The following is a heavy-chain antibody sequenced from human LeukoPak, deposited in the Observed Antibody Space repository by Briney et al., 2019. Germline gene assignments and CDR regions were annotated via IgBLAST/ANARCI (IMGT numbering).Heavy chain of an antibody. Sequence: GGSLRLSCAASEFSFSSYSMNWVRQAPGKGREWVSSISTSSSFIYYADSVTGRFTISRDNAKNLLYLQISSLRPEDTAIYYCARGECGGTNCYDGIFDYWGQGTLVTVSS. D-gene: IGHD2-2*01. CDR1: EFSFSSYS. CDR3: ARGECGGTNCYDGIFDY. J-gene: IGHJ4*02. V-gene: IGHV3-21*01. CDR2: ISTSSSFI.